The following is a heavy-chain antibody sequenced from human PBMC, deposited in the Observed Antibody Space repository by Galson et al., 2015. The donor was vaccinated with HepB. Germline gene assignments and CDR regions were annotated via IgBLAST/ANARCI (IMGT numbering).Heavy chain of an antibody. J-gene: IGHJ4*02. Sequence: VKVSCKASGYTFTGYYMHWVRQAPGQGLEWMGWINPNSGGTNYAQKFQGWVTMTRDTSISTAYMELSRLRSDDTAVYYCARDGGAVVGGQFDYWGQGTLVTVSS. CDR1: GYTFTGYY. CDR3: ARDGGAVVGGQFDY. CDR2: INPNSGGT. V-gene: IGHV1-2*04. D-gene: IGHD3-16*01.